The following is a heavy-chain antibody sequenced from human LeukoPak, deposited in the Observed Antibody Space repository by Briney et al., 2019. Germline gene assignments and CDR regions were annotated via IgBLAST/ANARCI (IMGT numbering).Heavy chain of an antibody. CDR2: ITSRGEST. J-gene: IGHJ4*02. V-gene: IGHV3-23*01. D-gene: IGHD3-22*01. CDR3: ARGRPNYYGSDGHYYRRDGDY. Sequence: GGSLRLSCAASGFTFSIYAMSWVRQAPGKGLQWVSSITSRGESTWYVDSVKGRFTITRDNSENTLYLQMHSLRAEDTAVYYCARGRPNYYGSDGHYYRRDGDYWGRGTLVTVSS. CDR1: GFTFSIYA.